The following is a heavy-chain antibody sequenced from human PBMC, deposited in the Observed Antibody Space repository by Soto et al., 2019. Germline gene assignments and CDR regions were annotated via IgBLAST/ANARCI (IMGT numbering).Heavy chain of an antibody. D-gene: IGHD2-15*01. Sequence: QVQLQESGPGLVKPSETLSLTCSVSAGSISTYHWSWIRQPAGKGLEWIGRIYYTGSTDYNPSLKSRVTMSVDKSKNQFSLKVSSVTAADTAVYYCARDCSGGACYPASFDYWGQGTLVTVSS. J-gene: IGHJ4*02. CDR2: IYYTGST. CDR1: AGSISTYH. CDR3: ARDCSGGACYPASFDY. V-gene: IGHV4-4*07.